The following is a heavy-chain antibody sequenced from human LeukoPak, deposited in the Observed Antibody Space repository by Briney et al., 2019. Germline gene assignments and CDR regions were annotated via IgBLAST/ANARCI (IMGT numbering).Heavy chain of an antibody. CDR2: ISSSSSYI. J-gene: IGHJ4*02. D-gene: IGHD6-13*01. Sequence: GGSLRLSCAASGFTFSSYSMNWVRQAPGKGLEWVSSISSSSSYIYYADSVKGRFTTSRDNAKNSLYLQMNSLRAEDTAVYYCARLFRSSSWYYFDYWGQGTLVTVSS. V-gene: IGHV3-21*01. CDR3: ARLFRSSSWYYFDY. CDR1: GFTFSSYS.